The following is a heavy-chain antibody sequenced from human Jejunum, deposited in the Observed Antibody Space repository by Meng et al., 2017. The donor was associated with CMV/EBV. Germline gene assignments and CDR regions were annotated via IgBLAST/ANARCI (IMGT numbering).Heavy chain of an antibody. J-gene: IGHJ2*01. V-gene: IGHV3-7*03. CDR3: AKSRGHWQFDL. D-gene: IGHD3-10*01. CDR2: INEDGSQR. Sequence: CTASGFMFGYYWMSWVRQAPGKGLEWLAYINEDGSQRHYVDSVKGRFTVSRDNAKTSLSLQMNNLRVEDTAVYYCAKSRGHWQFDLWGRGTLVTVSS. CDR1: GFMFGYYW.